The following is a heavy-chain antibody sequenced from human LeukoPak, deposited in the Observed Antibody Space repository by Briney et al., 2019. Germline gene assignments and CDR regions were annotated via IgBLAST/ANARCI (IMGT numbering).Heavy chain of an antibody. CDR1: GDSVSSNSVT. J-gene: IGHJ5*02. V-gene: IGHV6-1*01. CDR3: ARRLTQYDCFDP. Sequence: SQTLSLTCAISGDSVSSNSVTWNWIGQSPSRGLEWLGRTYYRSTWYNDYAVSVRGRITVNPDTSKNQFSLHLNSVTPEDTAVYYCARRLTQYDCFDPWGQGILVTVFS. D-gene: IGHD2-2*01. CDR2: TYYRSTWYN.